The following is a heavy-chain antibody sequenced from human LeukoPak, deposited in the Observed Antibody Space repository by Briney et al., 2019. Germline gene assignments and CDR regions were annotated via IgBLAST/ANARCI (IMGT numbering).Heavy chain of an antibody. Sequence: SETLSLTCAVSGYSISSGYYWGWIRQPPGKGLEWIGGIYHSGSTYYNPSLKSRVTISVDTSKNQFSLKLSSVTAADTAVYYCARGYIYYGMDVWRKGTTDTVSS. J-gene: IGHJ6*04. V-gene: IGHV4-38-2*01. CDR2: IYHSGST. D-gene: IGHD6-13*01. CDR1: GYSISSGYY. CDR3: ARGYIYYGMDV.